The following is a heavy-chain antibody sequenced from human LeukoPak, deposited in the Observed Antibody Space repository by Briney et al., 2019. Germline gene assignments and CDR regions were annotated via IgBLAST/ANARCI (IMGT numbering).Heavy chain of an antibody. Sequence: SETLSLTCTVSGGSISSYYWNWIRQPPGKGLEWIGNIYYSGSTNYNPSLKSRVTISVDASKNQFSLKLSSVTAADTAVYYCARADTAMVVHFDYWGQGTLVTVSS. V-gene: IGHV4-59*01. D-gene: IGHD5-18*01. CDR1: GGSISSYY. CDR3: ARADTAMVVHFDY. CDR2: IYYSGST. J-gene: IGHJ4*02.